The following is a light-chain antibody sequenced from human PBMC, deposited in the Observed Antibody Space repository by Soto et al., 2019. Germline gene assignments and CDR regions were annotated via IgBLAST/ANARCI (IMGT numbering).Light chain of an antibody. CDR3: QQDNTTRT. CDR2: DDS. J-gene: IGKJ1*01. CDR1: QSISSW. Sequence: DIQMTQSPSTLSASVGDRVTITCRASQSISSWLAWYQQKPGKAPKLLIYDDSSLESGVPSRFSGSGSGTEFTLTISSLQPDDFASYYCQQDNTTRTFGQGTKVEIK. V-gene: IGKV1-5*01.